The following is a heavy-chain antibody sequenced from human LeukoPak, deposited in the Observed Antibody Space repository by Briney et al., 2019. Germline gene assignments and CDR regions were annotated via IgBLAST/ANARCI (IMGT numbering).Heavy chain of an antibody. V-gene: IGHV1-2*02. CDR3: ARDLRIAVVALGY. D-gene: IGHD2-15*01. CDR1: GYTFTGYY. CDR2: HNPNSGGT. J-gene: IGHJ4*02. Sequence: ASLKVSCKTSGYTFTGYYIHWVRQAPGQGLEWMGWHNPNSGGTNYAQKFQGRVTMTRDTSIGTAYMELSSLRSDDTAVYYCARDLRIAVVALGYWGQGTLVTVSS.